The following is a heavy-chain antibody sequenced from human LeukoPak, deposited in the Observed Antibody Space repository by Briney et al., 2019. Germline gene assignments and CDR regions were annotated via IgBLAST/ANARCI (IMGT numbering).Heavy chain of an antibody. CDR1: GGSISSYY. V-gene: IGHV4-59*04. CDR3: ARQAGGFDY. CDR2: IYYSGST. D-gene: IGHD3-16*01. J-gene: IGHJ4*01. Sequence: KPSETLSLTCTVSGGSISSYYWSWIRQPPGKGLEWIGYIYYSGSTYYNPSLKSRVTISVDTSKNQFSLKLSSVTAADTAVYYCARQAGGFDYWGQGTLVTVSS.